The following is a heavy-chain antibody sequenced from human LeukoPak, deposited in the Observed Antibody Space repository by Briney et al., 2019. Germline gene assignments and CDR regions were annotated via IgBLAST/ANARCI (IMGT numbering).Heavy chain of an antibody. D-gene: IGHD2-2*01. Sequence: ASVKVSCKASGGTFSSYATSWVRQAPGQGLEWMGGIIPIFGTANYAQKFQGRVTITTDESTSTAYMEMSSLRSEDTAVYYCARVRYCSSTSCPKYYFDYWGQGTLVTVSS. J-gene: IGHJ4*02. V-gene: IGHV1-69*05. CDR3: ARVRYCSSTSCPKYYFDY. CDR1: GGTFSSYA. CDR2: IIPIFGTA.